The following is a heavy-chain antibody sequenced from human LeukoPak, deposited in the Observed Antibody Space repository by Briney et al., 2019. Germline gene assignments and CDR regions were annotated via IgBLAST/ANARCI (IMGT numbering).Heavy chain of an antibody. CDR3: ARDIIATPPGY. J-gene: IGHJ4*02. D-gene: IGHD6-6*01. V-gene: IGHV3-48*01. CDR2: ISSGSSTT. CDR1: GFTFSSYA. Sequence: QPGGSLRLSCAASGFTFSSYAMHWVRQAPGKGLEWVSYISSGSSTTYYADSVKGRFTISRDNAKNSLYLQMNSLRAEDTAVYYCARDIIATPPGYWGQGTLVTVSS.